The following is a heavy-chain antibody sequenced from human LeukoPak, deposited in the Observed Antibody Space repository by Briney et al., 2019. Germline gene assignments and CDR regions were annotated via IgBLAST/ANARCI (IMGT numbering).Heavy chain of an antibody. CDR3: ARQTVSFGVITAIDY. Sequence: ASVKVSCKTSGYSFTKYGISWVRQAPGQGLEWMGWISGNTGNTNYAQKFQDRITMTTDTSTTTAYMELRSLRSDDAAVYYCARQTVSFGVITAIDYWGQGTMVIVSS. J-gene: IGHJ4*02. D-gene: IGHD3-3*01. CDR2: ISGNTGNT. V-gene: IGHV1-18*01. CDR1: GYSFTKYG.